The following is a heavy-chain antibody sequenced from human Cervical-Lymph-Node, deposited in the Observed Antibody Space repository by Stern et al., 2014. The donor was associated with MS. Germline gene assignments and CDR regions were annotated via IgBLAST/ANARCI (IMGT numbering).Heavy chain of an antibody. V-gene: IGHV4-30-4*01. CDR3: ARGGIFDY. CDR1: GGSISSGDDY. Sequence: QLQLQESGPGLVKPSQTLSLTCTVSGGSISSGDDYWSWIRQPPGKGLEWIGFISYSGSTNSNPSIRGLAAISMDTSKRQFSLNLSSVTAADTAVYYCARGGIFDYWGQGTLVTVSS. J-gene: IGHJ4*02. CDR2: ISYSGST.